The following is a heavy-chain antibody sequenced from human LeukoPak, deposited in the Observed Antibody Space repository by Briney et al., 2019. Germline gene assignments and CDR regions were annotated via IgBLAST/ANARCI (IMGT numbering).Heavy chain of an antibody. V-gene: IGHV3-21*01. Sequence: PGGSLRLSCAASGFTFSSYNINWVRQAPGKGQGWVSSISSSSTYIYYADSVKGRFTISRDNAKNSLYLQMSSLRAEDTAVYYCAREGIVVVVTALYGMDVWGQGTTVTVSS. CDR2: ISSSSTYI. J-gene: IGHJ6*02. CDR3: AREGIVVVVTALYGMDV. CDR1: GFTFSSYN. D-gene: IGHD2-15*01.